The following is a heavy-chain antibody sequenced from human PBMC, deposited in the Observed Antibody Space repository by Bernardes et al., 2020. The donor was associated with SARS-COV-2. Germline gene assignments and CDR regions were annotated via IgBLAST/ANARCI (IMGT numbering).Heavy chain of an antibody. CDR1: GFTFSDFY. V-gene: IGHV3-11*01. CDR2: INSTGNII. CDR3: ARANGQERALDY. Sequence: GSLRLSCAASGFTFSDFYMTWIRQAPGKGLDWISYINSTGNIIYYADSVKGRFTISRDNAKNSLYLQMDNLRVEDTAVYYCARANGQERALDYWGQGTLVTVSS. J-gene: IGHJ4*02. D-gene: IGHD2-8*01.